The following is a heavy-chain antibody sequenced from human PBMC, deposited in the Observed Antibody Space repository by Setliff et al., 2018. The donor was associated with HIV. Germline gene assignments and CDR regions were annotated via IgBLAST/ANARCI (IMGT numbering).Heavy chain of an antibody. D-gene: IGHD3-22*01. J-gene: IGHJ4*02. CDR2: IIPIFNTA. CDR1: GGTFSLYA. CDR3: ARGLSFYDPGGFDY. Sequence: ASVKVSCKASGGTFSLYAINWVRQAPGQGLEWMGGIIPIFNTANYAQKFQGRVTITADESTSTAYMELGSLRSEDTAVYYCARGLSFYDPGGFDYWGQGTLVTVSS. V-gene: IGHV1-69*13.